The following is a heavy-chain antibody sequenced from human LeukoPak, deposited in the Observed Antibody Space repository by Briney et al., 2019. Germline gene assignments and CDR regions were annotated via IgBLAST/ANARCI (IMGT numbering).Heavy chain of an antibody. CDR3: ARGGRGGAGSYPHIDY. V-gene: IGHV1-46*01. CDR1: GYTFTSYY. D-gene: IGHD3-10*01. J-gene: IGHJ4*02. Sequence: ASVKVSCKASGYTFTSYYMHWVRQAPGPGLEWMGIINPSGGSTSYAQKFQSRVTMTRDTSTSTVYIERSSLRSEDTAVYYCARGGRGGAGSYPHIDYWGQGTLVTVSS. CDR2: INPSGGST.